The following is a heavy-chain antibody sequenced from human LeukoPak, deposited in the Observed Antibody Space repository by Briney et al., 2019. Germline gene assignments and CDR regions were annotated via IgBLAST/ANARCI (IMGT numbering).Heavy chain of an antibody. CDR2: ISGSGGST. CDR1: GFTFSSYA. Sequence: PGGSLRLSCAASGFTFSSYAMSWVRQAPGKGLEWASAISGSGGSTYYADSVKGRFTISRDNSKNTLYLQMNSLRAEDTAVYYCAKKAYYYDSSGYSFDYWGQGTLVTVSS. CDR3: AKKAYYYDSSGYSFDY. J-gene: IGHJ4*02. D-gene: IGHD3-22*01. V-gene: IGHV3-23*01.